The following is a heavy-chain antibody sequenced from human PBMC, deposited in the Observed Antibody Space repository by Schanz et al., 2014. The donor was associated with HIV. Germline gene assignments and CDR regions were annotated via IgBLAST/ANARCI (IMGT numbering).Heavy chain of an antibody. J-gene: IGHJ4*02. Sequence: QVQLVQSGPEVKKPGASVRVSCKTSGYIFTSNGISWVRQAPGQGLEWMGWISTSNGNTNYAQKLQGRVTMTTDTSTSTAYMDLRSLRSDDTAVYYCARGAAEMATMTPWRYWGQGTLVTVSS. D-gene: IGHD5-12*01. CDR2: ISTSNGNT. CDR1: GYIFTSNG. V-gene: IGHV1-18*01. CDR3: ARGAAEMATMTPWRY.